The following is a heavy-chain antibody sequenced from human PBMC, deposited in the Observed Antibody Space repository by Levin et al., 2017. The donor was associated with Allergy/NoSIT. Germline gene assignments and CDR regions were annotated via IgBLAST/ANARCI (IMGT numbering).Heavy chain of an antibody. Sequence: PGGSLRLSCAASGFTFSSYAMSWVRQAPGKGLEWVSAIRGSGGSTYYADSVKGRFTISRDNSKNTLYLQMNSLRAEDTAVYYCAKASGYSSSWTTNDYWGQGTLVTVSS. D-gene: IGHD6-13*01. CDR1: GFTFSSYA. V-gene: IGHV3-23*01. CDR2: IRGSGGST. CDR3: AKASGYSSSWTTNDY. J-gene: IGHJ4*02.